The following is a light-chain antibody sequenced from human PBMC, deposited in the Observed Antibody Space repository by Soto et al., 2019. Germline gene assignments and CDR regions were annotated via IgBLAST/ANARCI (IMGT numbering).Light chain of an antibody. V-gene: IGKV1-5*03. Sequence: DIQITQSPSTLSASVGDRATITCRASQRISSWLAWYQQKPGKAPKLLIYKASSLESGVASRFSGCGSETESPLTISSLQHDDLAAHYCQQYNSSPAFGHGTKVEIK. CDR3: QQYNSSPA. CDR1: QRISSW. CDR2: KAS. J-gene: IGKJ1*01.